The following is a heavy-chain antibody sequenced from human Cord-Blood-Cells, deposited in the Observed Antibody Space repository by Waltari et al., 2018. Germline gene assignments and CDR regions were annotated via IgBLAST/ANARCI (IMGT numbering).Heavy chain of an antibody. Sequence: QVTLRESGPALVKPTQTLTLTCTFSGFSLSTSGMCVSWIRQPPGTALEWLALIDWDDDKYYSTSLKARLTISKETSKNQVVLTMTNMDPVDTATYYCARRQLGIHDYWGQGTLVTVSS. CDR2: IDWDDDK. CDR1: GFSLSTSGMC. J-gene: IGHJ4*02. D-gene: IGHD7-27*01. CDR3: ARRQLGIHDY. V-gene: IGHV2-70*01.